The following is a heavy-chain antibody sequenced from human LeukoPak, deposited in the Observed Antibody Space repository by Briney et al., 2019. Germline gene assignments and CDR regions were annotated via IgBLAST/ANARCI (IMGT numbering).Heavy chain of an antibody. CDR2: LSPDDSYT. V-gene: IGHV5-51*01. CDR3: GSYTESFTPLGY. CDR1: GYFFNTYW. Sequence: VKSLTISCECSGYFFNTYWLAWVRQRPGKCLEWMEILSPDDSYTRYSPSLAGHITISANKSITTAYLQWTSLKASDSAMYYCGSYTESFTPLGYWGQGTLVTVSS. J-gene: IGHJ4*01. D-gene: IGHD3-10*01.